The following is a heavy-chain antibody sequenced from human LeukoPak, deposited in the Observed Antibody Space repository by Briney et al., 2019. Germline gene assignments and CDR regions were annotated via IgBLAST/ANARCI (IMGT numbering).Heavy chain of an antibody. CDR2: IYTSGST. V-gene: IGHV4-61*02. CDR1: GGSISSGSYY. Sequence: SETLSLTCTVYGGSISSGSYYWSWIRQPAGKGLEWIGRIYTSGSTNYNPSLKSRVTISVDTSKNQFSLKLSSVTAADTAVYYCARESFLWGYFDYWGQGTLVTVSS. CDR3: ARESFLWGYFDY. J-gene: IGHJ4*02. D-gene: IGHD1-26*01.